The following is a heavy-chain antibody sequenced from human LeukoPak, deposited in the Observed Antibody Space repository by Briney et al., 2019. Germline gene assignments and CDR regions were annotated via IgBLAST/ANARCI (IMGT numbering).Heavy chain of an antibody. CDR2: IYHSGST. D-gene: IGHD3-3*02. J-gene: IGHJ3*02. CDR3: ARALRGIRDAFDI. V-gene: IGHV4-30-2*01. CDR1: GGSISSGGYS. Sequence: SQTLSLTCAVSGGSISSGGYSWSWIRQPPGKGLGWIGYIYHSGSTYYNPSLKSRVTISVDRSKNQFSLKLSSVTAADTAVYYCARALRGIRDAFDIWGQGTMVTVSS.